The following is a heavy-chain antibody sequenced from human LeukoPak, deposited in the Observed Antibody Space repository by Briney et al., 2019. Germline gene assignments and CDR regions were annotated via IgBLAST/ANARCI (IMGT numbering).Heavy chain of an antibody. V-gene: IGHV1-46*01. CDR1: GYTFTSYY. Sequence: ASVKVSCKASGYTFTSYYMHWGRQAPGQGLEWMGIINPSGGSTSYAQKFQGRVTMTRDMSTSTVYMELSSLRSEDTAVYYCARSRSFAPPTFDYWGQGTLVTVSS. J-gene: IGHJ4*02. CDR3: ARSRSFAPPTFDY. CDR2: INPSGGST.